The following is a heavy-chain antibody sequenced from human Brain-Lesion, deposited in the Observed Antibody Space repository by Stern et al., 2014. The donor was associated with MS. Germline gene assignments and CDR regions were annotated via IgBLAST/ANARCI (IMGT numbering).Heavy chain of an antibody. Sequence: QVQLQESGPGLVKPSETLSLTCTVSGGSINTNNYYWGWIRQPPGKGLEWIGNIYSSGSTFYAPAPKSRVTLSEDTPKNQFSLKRSSVTAADTAVYYCARTGDDFGDYSLSYWGQGTLVTVSS. CDR2: IYSSGST. V-gene: IGHV4-39*01. CDR3: ARTGDDFGDYSLSY. CDR1: GGSINTNNYY. J-gene: IGHJ4*02. D-gene: IGHD4-17*01.